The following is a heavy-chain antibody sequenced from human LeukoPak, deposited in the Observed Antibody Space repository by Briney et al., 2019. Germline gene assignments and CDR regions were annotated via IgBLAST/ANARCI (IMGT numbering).Heavy chain of an antibody. CDR2: ISGSGGST. CDR3: AKGATYSSPDPWMAFDI. D-gene: IGHD6-13*01. J-gene: IGHJ3*02. V-gene: IGHV3-23*01. Sequence: QAGGSLRLSCAASGFTFSSYAMSWVRQAPGKGLEWVSAISGSGGSTYYADSVKGRFTISRDNSKNTLYLQMNSLRAEDTAVYYCAKGATYSSPDPWMAFDIWGQGTMVTVSS. CDR1: GFTFSSYA.